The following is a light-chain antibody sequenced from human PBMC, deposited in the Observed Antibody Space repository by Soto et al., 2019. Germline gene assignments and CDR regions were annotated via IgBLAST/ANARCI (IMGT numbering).Light chain of an antibody. CDR1: QSVSSY. Sequence: ILMTQSPATLSVSPGERGTLSCRASQSVSSYLAWYQQKPGKAPRLLIYDASDRATGIPARLSGSGYGTDLTITISSIETEDFEVYYCQQRSNWTLTFGGGTKVDIK. CDR3: QQRSNWTLT. J-gene: IGKJ4*01. CDR2: DAS. V-gene: IGKV3-11*01.